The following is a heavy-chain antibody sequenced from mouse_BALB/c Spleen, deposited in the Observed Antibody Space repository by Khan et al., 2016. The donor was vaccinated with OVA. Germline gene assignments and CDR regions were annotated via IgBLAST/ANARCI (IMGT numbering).Heavy chain of an antibody. CDR1: GFSLTSYG. Sequence: QVQLKESGPGLVAPSQSLSITCTVSGFSLTSYGVNWVRQPPGKGLEWLGVIWGVGSTNYHSTLMSRLSISKDNSQSQVFLKLSSLQTDDTATYYCAKWGTANYYAMDYWGQGTSVTVSS. CDR3: AKWGTANYYAMDY. CDR2: IWGVGST. V-gene: IGHV2-3*01. D-gene: IGHD1-2*01. J-gene: IGHJ4*01.